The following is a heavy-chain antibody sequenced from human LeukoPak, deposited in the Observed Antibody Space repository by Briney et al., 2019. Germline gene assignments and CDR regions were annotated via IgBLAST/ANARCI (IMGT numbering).Heavy chain of an antibody. V-gene: IGHV3-30*03. Sequence: TGGSLRLSCAASGFTFSSYGMHWVRQAPGKGLEWVAVMSQDGSDKYYADSVRGRFTISRDNSKNTLYLQMNSLRAEETAVYYCAREGYRSTYYFDYWGQGTLVTVSS. CDR3: AREGYRSTYYFDY. D-gene: IGHD5-12*01. J-gene: IGHJ4*02. CDR2: MSQDGSDK. CDR1: GFTFSSYG.